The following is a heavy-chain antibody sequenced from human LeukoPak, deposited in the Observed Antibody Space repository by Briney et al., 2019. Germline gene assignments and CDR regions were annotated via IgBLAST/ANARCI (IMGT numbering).Heavy chain of an antibody. CDR2: FNDSGST. D-gene: IGHD6-19*01. J-gene: IGHJ4*02. Sequence: SETLSLTCAVYGGSFSGYYWSWIRQPPGKGLEWIGEFNDSGSTNYYPSHKIRVTISVDTSKNHFSLKLSAVTAADTAIYYCARWGSGWYFDYWGQGNLVIVSS. CDR3: ARWGSGWYFDY. CDR1: GGSFSGYY. V-gene: IGHV4-34*01.